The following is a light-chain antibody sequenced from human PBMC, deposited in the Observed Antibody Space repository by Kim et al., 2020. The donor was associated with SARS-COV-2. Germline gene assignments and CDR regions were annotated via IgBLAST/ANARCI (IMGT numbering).Light chain of an antibody. CDR2: AAS. CDR3: QKYNSAPWT. CDR1: QDIANS. V-gene: IGKV1-27*01. Sequence: DIQLTQSPSSLSASIGDRVTITCRASQDIANSLAWYQQKPGKVPQVLIYAASTLQSGVPSRFSGSGSGTEFTLTIASLQTEDVATYYCQKYNSAPWTFGPGTKV. J-gene: IGKJ1*01.